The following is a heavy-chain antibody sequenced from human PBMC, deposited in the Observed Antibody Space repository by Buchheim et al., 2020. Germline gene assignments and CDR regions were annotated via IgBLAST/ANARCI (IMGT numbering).Heavy chain of an antibody. Sequence: QVQLQQWGAGLLKPSETLSLTCAVYGGSFSGYYWSWIRQPPGKGLEWIGEINHSGSTNYNPSLKSRVTIPVDTSKNQFFLKLSSVTAAATAVYYCARCQSSLYYMDVWGKGTT. J-gene: IGHJ6*03. CDR3: ARCQSSLYYMDV. CDR1: GGSFSGYY. V-gene: IGHV4-34*01. D-gene: IGHD6-6*01. CDR2: INHSGST.